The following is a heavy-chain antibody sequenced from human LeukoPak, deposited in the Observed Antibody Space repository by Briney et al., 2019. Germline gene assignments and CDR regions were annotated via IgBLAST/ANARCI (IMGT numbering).Heavy chain of an antibody. D-gene: IGHD3-9*01. V-gene: IGHV1-8*01. CDR2: MNPNSGST. CDR1: GYTFTSYD. CDR3: ARGYFDWLLPPSFDY. Sequence: ASVKVFCKASGYTFTSYDINWVRQTTGQGLEWMGWMNPNSGSTGYAQKFQSRVTMTRNTSISTAYMELSSLRSEDTAVYYCARGYFDWLLPPSFDYWGQGTLVTASS. J-gene: IGHJ4*02.